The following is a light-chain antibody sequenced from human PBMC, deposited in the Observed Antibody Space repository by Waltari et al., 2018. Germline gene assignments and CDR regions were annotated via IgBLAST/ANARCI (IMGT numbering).Light chain of an antibody. CDR3: QQYYTALRT. V-gene: IGKV4-1*01. J-gene: IGKJ1*01. Sequence: DIVMTQSPDSLAVSLGERATINCKSSQSVLHSSNNKNYLAWYQQKPGQPPKLLIYWASTRESGVPDRFSGSGSGTDFTLTISSLQAEDVAVYYCQQYYTALRTFGQGTKEEIK. CDR2: WAS. CDR1: QSVLHSSNNKNY.